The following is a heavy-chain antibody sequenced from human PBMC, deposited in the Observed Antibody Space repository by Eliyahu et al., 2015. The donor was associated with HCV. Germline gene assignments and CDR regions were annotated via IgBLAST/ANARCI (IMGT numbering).Heavy chain of an antibody. J-gene: IGHJ6*02. CDR2: TYYRSKWYN. D-gene: IGHD6-19*01. CDR1: GDSVSSNSAA. Sequence: QVQLQQSGPGLVKPSQTLSLTCAISGDSVSSNSAAWNWXRQSPSXGLXWLGRTYYRSKWYNDYAVSVKSRITINPDTSKNQFSLQLNSVTPEDTAVYYCAREVVAGMTRYYYGMDVWGQGTTVTVSS. CDR3: AREVVAGMTRYYYGMDV. V-gene: IGHV6-1*01.